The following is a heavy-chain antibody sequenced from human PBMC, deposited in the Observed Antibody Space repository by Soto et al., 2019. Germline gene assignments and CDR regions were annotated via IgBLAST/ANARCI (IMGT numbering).Heavy chain of an antibody. D-gene: IGHD1-26*01. CDR3: AKMGWRAFDI. J-gene: IGHJ3*02. CDR1: GFTFSSYW. CDR2: IKQDGSEK. Sequence: EVQLVESGGGLVQPGGSLRLSCAASGFTFSSYWMSWVRQAPGKGLEWVANIKQDGSEKYYVDSVKGRFTISRDDSKNSLYLQMNSLKTEDTAVYYCAKMGWRAFDIWGQGTMVTVSS. V-gene: IGHV3-7*03.